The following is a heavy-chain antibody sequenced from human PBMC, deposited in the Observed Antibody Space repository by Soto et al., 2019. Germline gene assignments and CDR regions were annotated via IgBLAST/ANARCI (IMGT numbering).Heavy chain of an antibody. CDR3: ARGPGGPDGPGDY. CDR2: INAGNGNT. D-gene: IGHD2-15*01. CDR1: GYTFTSYA. Sequence: QVQLVQSGAEVKKPGASVKVSCKASGYTFTSYAMHCVRQAPVQMLEWMGWINAGNGNTKYSQKFQGRVTITRDTSASTAYMELSSLRSEDTAVYYCARGPGGPDGPGDYWGQGTLVTVSS. V-gene: IGHV1-3*01. J-gene: IGHJ4*02.